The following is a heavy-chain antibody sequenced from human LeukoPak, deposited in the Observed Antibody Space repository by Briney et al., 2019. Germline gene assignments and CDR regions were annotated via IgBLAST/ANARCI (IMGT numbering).Heavy chain of an antibody. Sequence: GGSLRLSCAASGFTFSSYSMNWVRQAPGKGLEWVSYISSSSSTIYYADSVKGRFTISRDNAKNSLYLQMNSLRAEDTAVYYCARAPLRGYYYYGMDVWGQGTTVTVSS. CDR1: GFTFSSYS. J-gene: IGHJ6*02. V-gene: IGHV3-48*04. CDR2: ISSSSSTI. CDR3: ARAPLRGYYYYGMDV.